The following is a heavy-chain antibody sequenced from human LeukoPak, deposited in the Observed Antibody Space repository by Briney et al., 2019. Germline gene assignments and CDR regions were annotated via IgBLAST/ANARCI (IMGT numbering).Heavy chain of an antibody. J-gene: IGHJ5*02. D-gene: IGHD5-12*01. V-gene: IGHV1-18*01. Sequence: ASVKVSCKASSYTFTRYGISWVRQAPGQGLEWMGWISGSNGNTNYAQKFLGRVTMTADTSTSTAYMELRSLTSDDTAVYYCARDGPSGYVWFDPWGQGTLVTVSS. CDR3: ARDGPSGYVWFDP. CDR2: ISGSNGNT. CDR1: SYTFTRYG.